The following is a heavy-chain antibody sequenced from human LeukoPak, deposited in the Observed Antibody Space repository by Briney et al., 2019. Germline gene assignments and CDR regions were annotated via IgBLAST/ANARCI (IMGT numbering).Heavy chain of an antibody. Sequence: SETLSLTCTVSGGSISSYYWSWIRQPPGKGLEWIGYIYYSGSTNYNPSLKSRVTISVDTSKNQFSPKLSSVTAADTAVYYCARDSGDATMVRGVYPYNWFDPWGQGTLVTVSS. V-gene: IGHV4-59*01. D-gene: IGHD3-10*01. CDR1: GGSISSYY. CDR3: ARDSGDATMVRGVYPYNWFDP. CDR2: IYYSGST. J-gene: IGHJ5*02.